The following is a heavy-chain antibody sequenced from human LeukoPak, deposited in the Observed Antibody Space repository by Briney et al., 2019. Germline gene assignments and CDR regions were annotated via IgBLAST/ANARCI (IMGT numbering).Heavy chain of an antibody. D-gene: IGHD2-2*01. CDR3: VTLGYCTRTNCYATDGGAFDI. J-gene: IGHJ3*02. CDR2: IKSKKDGETT. V-gene: IGHV3-15*01. Sequence: GGSLRLPCAGSGFIFNNAWMSWVRQAPGKGPEWVGRIKSKKDGETTNYAAPVKGRFIISRDDSENTLYLQMNSLKVEDTAVYYCVTLGYCTRTNCYATDGGAFDIWGQGTMVTVSS. CDR1: GFIFNNAW.